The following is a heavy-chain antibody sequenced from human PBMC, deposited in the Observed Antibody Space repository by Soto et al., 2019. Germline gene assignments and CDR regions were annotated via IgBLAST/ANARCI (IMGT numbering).Heavy chain of an antibody. J-gene: IGHJ4*02. CDR2: INHSGST. CDR3: ARGPDPRGHY. D-gene: IGHD3-10*01. V-gene: IGHV4-34*01. Sequence: SETLSLTCAVYGGSFSDYYWSWIRQPPEKGLEWIGEINHSGSTNYNPSLKSRVTMSVDTSKSQFSLKLSPVTAADTAVYYCARGPDPRGHYCGQGTPVIVSS. CDR1: GGSFSDYY.